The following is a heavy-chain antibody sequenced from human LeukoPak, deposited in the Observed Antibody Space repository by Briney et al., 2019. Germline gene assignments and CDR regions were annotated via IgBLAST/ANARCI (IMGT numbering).Heavy chain of an antibody. D-gene: IGHD6-13*01. J-gene: IGHJ6*04. V-gene: IGHV4-4*02. CDR2: IYHSGST. CDR3: ARVSGYSSSWGYYYGMDV. CDR1: GGSISSSSW. Sequence: SGTLSLTCAVSGGSISSSSWWSWVRQPPGKGLEWIGEIYHSGSTNYNPSLKSRVTISVDKSKNQFSLKLSSVTAADTAVYYCARVSGYSSSWGYYYGMDVWGKGTTVTVSS.